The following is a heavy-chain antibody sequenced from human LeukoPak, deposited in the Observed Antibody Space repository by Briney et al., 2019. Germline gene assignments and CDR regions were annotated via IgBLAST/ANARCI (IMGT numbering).Heavy chain of an antibody. CDR3: AREPGFDSSGYLNWFDP. Sequence: PSETLSLTCTVSGASVSSGYYFWTWIRQPPGKGLEWIGNIYYTRGTNYNPSLKSRVTISVDTSKNQLSLKLSSVTAADTAVYYCAREPGFDSSGYLNWFDPWGQGTLVTVSS. J-gene: IGHJ5*02. CDR2: IYYTRGT. CDR1: GASVSSGYYF. V-gene: IGHV4-61*01. D-gene: IGHD3-22*01.